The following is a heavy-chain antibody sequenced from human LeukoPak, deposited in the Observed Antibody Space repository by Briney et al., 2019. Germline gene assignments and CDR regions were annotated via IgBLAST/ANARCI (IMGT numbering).Heavy chain of an antibody. CDR2: IRSSSSII. J-gene: IGHJ4*02. CDR3: TRGRGDDGYNYFDY. Sequence: GGSLRFSCVASGLSFSGYSMNWVRRAPGKGLEGVSYIRSSSSIIYYADSVEGRFTVSRDNAKNSLYLQMNSLRDEDTAVYYCTRGRGDDGYNYFDYWGQGTLVTVSS. V-gene: IGHV3-48*02. CDR1: GLSFSGYS. D-gene: IGHD5-24*01.